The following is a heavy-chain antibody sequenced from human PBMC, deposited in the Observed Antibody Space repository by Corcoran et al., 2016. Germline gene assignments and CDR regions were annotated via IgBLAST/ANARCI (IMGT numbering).Heavy chain of an antibody. Sequence: EAQLVESGGGLVQPGGSLRLSCAASGFIFSSHWMSWVRQTPGKGLEWVANIKQDGSQKYYVDSVKGRFTISRDNAKKSLDLQMNSLRAEDTALYYCVRGTDSKNVGNFDYWGQGTLVTVSS. D-gene: IGHD1-26*01. J-gene: IGHJ4*02. CDR2: IKQDGSQK. V-gene: IGHV3-7*03. CDR1: GFIFSSHW. CDR3: VRGTDSKNVGNFDY.